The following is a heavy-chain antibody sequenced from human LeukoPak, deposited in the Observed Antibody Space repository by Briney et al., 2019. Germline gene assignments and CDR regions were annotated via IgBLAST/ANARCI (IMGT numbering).Heavy chain of an antibody. J-gene: IGHJ6*02. V-gene: IGHV1-18*01. CDR3: AGGYDFWSGYYNGNYYYGMDV. CDR2: ISAYNGNT. Sequence: ASVKVSCKASGYTFTSYGISWVRQAPGQGLEWMGWISAYNGNTNYAQKFQGRVTITADESTSTAYMELSSLRSEDTAVYYCAGGYDFWSGYYNGNYYYGMDVWGQGTTVTVSS. D-gene: IGHD3-3*01. CDR1: GYTFTSYG.